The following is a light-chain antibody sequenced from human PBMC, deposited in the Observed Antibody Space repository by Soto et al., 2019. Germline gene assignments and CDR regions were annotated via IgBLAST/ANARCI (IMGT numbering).Light chain of an antibody. CDR2: TNN. V-gene: IGLV1-44*01. CDR1: SSNIGSNP. CDR3: AAWDDSLNAYV. J-gene: IGLJ1*01. Sequence: QPVLTQPPSASGTPGQRVTISCSGSSSNIGSNPVNWYQQLPGTAPKLLIHTNNQRPSGVPDRFSGSKSGTSASLAISGLQSEDEADFYCAAWDDSLNAYVFGAGTKLTVL.